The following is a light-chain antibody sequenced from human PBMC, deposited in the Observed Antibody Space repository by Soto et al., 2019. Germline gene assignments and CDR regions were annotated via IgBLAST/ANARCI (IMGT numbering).Light chain of an antibody. J-gene: IGLJ1*01. CDR1: SSNIGAGYD. V-gene: IGLV1-40*01. Sequence: ALKQPPSLSGAPRGRGHTSFTWRSSNIGAGYDVHWYQQLPGTAPKLLIYGNSNRPSGVPDRFSGSKSGTSASLAITGLQAEDEADYYCQSYDSSLSVFGTGTKVTVL. CDR3: QSYDSSLSV. CDR2: GNS.